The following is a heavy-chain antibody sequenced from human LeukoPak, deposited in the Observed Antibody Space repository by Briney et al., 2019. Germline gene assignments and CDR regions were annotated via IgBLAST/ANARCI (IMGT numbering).Heavy chain of an antibody. Sequence: QPGRSLRLSCAASGFTFSSYAMHWVRQAPGKGLEWVAVIPYDGSNKYYADSVKGRFTISRDNSKNTLYLQMNSLRAEDTAVYYSTRRGAYYYYGMDVWGQGTTVTVSS. J-gene: IGHJ6*02. D-gene: IGHD3-10*01. V-gene: IGHV3-30*04. CDR3: TRRGAYYYYGMDV. CDR1: GFTFSSYA. CDR2: IPYDGSNK.